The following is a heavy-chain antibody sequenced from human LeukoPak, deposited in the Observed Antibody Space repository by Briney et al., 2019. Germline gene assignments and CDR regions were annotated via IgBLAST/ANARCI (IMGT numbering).Heavy chain of an antibody. CDR3: ARGRGWNHTFDY. V-gene: IGHV4-34*01. J-gene: IGHJ4*02. Sequence: PSETLSLTCAVYGGSFSGYYGSWIRQPPGKGLEWIGEINHSGSTNYNPSLKSRVTISVDTSKNQFSLKLSSVTAADTAVYYCARGRGWNHTFDYWGQGTLVTVSS. CDR1: GGSFSGYY. D-gene: IGHD1-14*01. CDR2: INHSGST.